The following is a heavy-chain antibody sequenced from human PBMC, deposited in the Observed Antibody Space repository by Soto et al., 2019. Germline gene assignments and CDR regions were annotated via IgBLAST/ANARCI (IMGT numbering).Heavy chain of an antibody. Sequence: SETLSLTCTVSGGSISSYYWSWIRQPPGKGLEWIGYIYYSGSTNYNPSLKSRVTISVDTSKNQFSLKLSSVTAADTAVYYCARGSSHPYSYYDFWIGQNHYYYYYGMDVWGQGTTVTVS. CDR2: IYYSGST. J-gene: IGHJ6*02. CDR3: ARGSSHPYSYYDFWIGQNHYYYYYGMDV. CDR1: GGSISSYY. V-gene: IGHV4-59*01. D-gene: IGHD3-3*01.